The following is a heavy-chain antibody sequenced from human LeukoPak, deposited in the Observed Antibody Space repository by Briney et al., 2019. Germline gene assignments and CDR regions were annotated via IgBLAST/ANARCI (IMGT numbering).Heavy chain of an antibody. V-gene: IGHV4-61*01. CDR2: IYYSGST. J-gene: IGHJ4*02. CDR3: ASSEMATVEYYFDQ. Sequence: PSETLSLTCTVSGRSVSSGSYYWSWIRQPPGKGLEWIGYIYYSGSTNYNPSLKSRVTISVDTSKNQFSLKLSSVTAADTAVYYCASSEMATVEYYFDQWGQGTLVTVSS. D-gene: IGHD5-24*01. CDR1: GRSVSSGSYY.